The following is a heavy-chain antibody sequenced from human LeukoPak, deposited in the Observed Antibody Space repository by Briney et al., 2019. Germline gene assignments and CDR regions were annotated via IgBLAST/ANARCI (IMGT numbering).Heavy chain of an antibody. CDR3: AKDVGYYDSSGYADY. Sequence: PGGSLRLSCAASGFTFSSYAMTWVRQAPGKGLEWVSAISGSGGSTYYADSVKGRFTISRDNSKNTPYLQMNSLRAEDTAVYYCAKDVGYYDSSGYADYWGQGTLVTVSS. J-gene: IGHJ4*02. V-gene: IGHV3-23*01. CDR1: GFTFSSYA. CDR2: ISGSGGST. D-gene: IGHD3-22*01.